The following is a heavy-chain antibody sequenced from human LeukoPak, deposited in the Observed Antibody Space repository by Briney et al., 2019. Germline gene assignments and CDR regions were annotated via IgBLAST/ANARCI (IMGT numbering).Heavy chain of an antibody. J-gene: IGHJ4*02. CDR3: AKDALYSGSYYFDY. CDR2: ISYDGSNK. CDR1: GFTFSSYA. V-gene: IGHV3-30*04. Sequence: GGSLRLSCAASGFTFSSYAMHWVRQAPGKGLEWVAVISYDGSNKYYADSVKGRFTISRDNSKNTLYLQMNSLRAEDTAVYYCAKDALYSGSYYFDYWGQGTLVTVSS. D-gene: IGHD1-26*01.